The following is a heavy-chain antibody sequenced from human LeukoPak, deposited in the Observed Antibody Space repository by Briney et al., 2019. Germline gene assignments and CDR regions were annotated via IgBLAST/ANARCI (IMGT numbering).Heavy chain of an antibody. CDR3: ARAAKSLAFDI. CDR1: GGSISSYY. V-gene: IGHV4-59*01. Sequence: MSSETLSLTCTVSGGSISSYYWSWIRQPPGKGLEWIGYIYYSGSTNYNPSLKSRVTISVDTSENQFSLKLSSVTAADTAVYYRARAAKSLAFDIWGQGTMVTVSS. J-gene: IGHJ3*02. CDR2: IYYSGST.